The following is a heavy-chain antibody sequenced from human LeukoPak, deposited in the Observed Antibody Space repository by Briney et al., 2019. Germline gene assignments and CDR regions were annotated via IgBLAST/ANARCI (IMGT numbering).Heavy chain of an antibody. D-gene: IGHD4-17*01. V-gene: IGHV3-23*01. Sequence: GGSLRLSCAASGFTFSTFAMIWVRQPPGKGLEWVSSIFPSGGEIHYADSVKGRFTISRDNSKNTLYLQMNSLRAEDTAVFYCAKPDGDYVGQLDAFDIWGQGTMVTVSS. J-gene: IGHJ3*02. CDR2: IFPSGGEI. CDR1: GFTFSTFA. CDR3: AKPDGDYVGQLDAFDI.